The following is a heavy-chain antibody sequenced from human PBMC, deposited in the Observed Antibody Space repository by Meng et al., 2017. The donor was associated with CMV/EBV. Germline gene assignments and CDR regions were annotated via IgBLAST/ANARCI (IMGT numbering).Heavy chain of an antibody. CDR1: GYTFTGYY. Sequence: KVPGKASGYTFTGYYMHWVRQAAGQGLEWMGWINPNSVGTNYAQKLQCRGTMTRDTSISTAYMELSRLRSDDTAVYYCAREALMYDYWGQGTLVTVSS. CDR2: INPNSVGT. V-gene: IGHV1-2*02. J-gene: IGHJ4*02. CDR3: AREALMYDY. D-gene: IGHD2-8*01.